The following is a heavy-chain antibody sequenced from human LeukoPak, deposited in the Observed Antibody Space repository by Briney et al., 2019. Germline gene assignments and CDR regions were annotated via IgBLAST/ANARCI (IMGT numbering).Heavy chain of an antibody. V-gene: IGHV1-2*02. CDR1: GYTFTGYY. CDR2: INPNSGGT. Sequence: GASVKVSCKASGYTFTGYYMHWVRQALGQGLEWMGWINPNSGGTNYAQKFQGRVTMTRDTSISTAYMELSRLRSDDTAVYYCAREQREYYYDSSGYSDFDYWGQGTLVTVSS. CDR3: AREQREYYYDSSGYSDFDY. J-gene: IGHJ4*02. D-gene: IGHD3-22*01.